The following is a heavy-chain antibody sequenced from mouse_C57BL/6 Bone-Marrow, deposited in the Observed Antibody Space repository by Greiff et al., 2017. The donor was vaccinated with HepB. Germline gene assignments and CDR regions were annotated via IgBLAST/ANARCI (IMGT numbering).Heavy chain of an antibody. D-gene: IGHD1-1*01. Sequence: QVQLQQSGPGLVAPSQSLSITCTVSGFSLTSYAISWVRQPPGKGLEWLGVIWTGGGTNYNSALKSRLSISKDNSKSQVFLKMNSLQTDDTARYYCARSVRYYGSSYDYAMDYWGQGTSVTVSS. J-gene: IGHJ4*01. V-gene: IGHV2-9-1*01. CDR3: ARSVRYYGSSYDYAMDY. CDR1: GFSLTSYA. CDR2: IWTGGGT.